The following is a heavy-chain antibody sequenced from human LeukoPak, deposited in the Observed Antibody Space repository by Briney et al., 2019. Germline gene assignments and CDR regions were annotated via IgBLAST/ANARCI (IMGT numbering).Heavy chain of an antibody. J-gene: IGHJ4*02. V-gene: IGHV3-23*01. D-gene: IGHD4-17*01. CDR1: GFTLSDYS. CDR2: ICPAGDST. Sequence: GGSLRLSCIASGFTLSDYSMSWVGPAPGAGLEWVSAICPAGDSTTDADSVKGRFTISRDNAKNSLYLQMNSLRDEDTAVYYCARDRDGDPSFEYWGQGTLVTVSS. CDR3: ARDRDGDPSFEY.